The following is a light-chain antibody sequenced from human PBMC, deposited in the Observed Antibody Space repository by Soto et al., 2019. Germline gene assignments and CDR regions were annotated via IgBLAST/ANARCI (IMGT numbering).Light chain of an antibody. J-gene: IGKJ1*01. V-gene: IGKV1-39*01. CDR1: QSISSY. CDR2: AAS. Sequence: DIQMTQSPSSLSASVGDRVTITCRASQSISSYLHWYQLKPGKAPKLLIYAASTLQSGVPSRFSGSGSGTDFTLTISSLRPEDFATYYCQQSYSIPRTFGQGNKVDI. CDR3: QQSYSIPRT.